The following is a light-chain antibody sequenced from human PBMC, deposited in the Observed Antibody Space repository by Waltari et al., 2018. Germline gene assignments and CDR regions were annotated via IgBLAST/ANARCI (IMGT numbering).Light chain of an antibody. CDR1: QTLFYSATSKNY. CDR2: WAS. CDR3: QQYYSSIT. J-gene: IGKJ5*01. V-gene: IGKV4-1*01. Sequence: DIVLTQSPDSLSVSLGARSTINCKSSQTLFYSATSKNYLGWFQQKPGHPPKLLLYWASTRTSGVPDRFSGSGSETDFTLTISSLQADDVAVYYCQQYYSSITFGQGTRLEIK.